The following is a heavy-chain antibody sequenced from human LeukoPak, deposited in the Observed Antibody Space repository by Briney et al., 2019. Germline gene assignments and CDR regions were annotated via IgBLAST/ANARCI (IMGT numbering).Heavy chain of an antibody. CDR1: GYSFTLYG. V-gene: IGHV1-18*01. CDR3: ARDDNYGIFVNVDY. CDR2: ISTSTGDT. J-gene: IGHJ4*02. D-gene: IGHD4-11*01. Sequence: GASVKVSCKPSGYSFTLYGISWVRQAPGQGPEWMGWISTSTGDTKYTQKFQGRVTLTTDTSASTAYMELSSLRSDDTAVYYCARDDNYGIFVNVDYWGQGTLVTVSS.